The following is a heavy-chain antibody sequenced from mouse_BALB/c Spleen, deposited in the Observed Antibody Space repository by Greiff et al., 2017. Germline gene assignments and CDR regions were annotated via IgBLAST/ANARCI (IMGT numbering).Heavy chain of an antibody. CDR2: IWSGGST. CDR3: ARKTTVYYYAMDY. J-gene: IGHJ4*01. D-gene: IGHD1-1*01. CDR1: GFSLTSYG. V-gene: IGHV2-2*02. Sequence: VKLMESGPGLVQPSQSLSITCTVSGFSLTSYGVHWVRQSPGKGLEWLGVIWSGGSTDYNAAFISRLSISKDNSKSQVFFKMNSLQANDTAIYYCARKTTVYYYAMDYWGQGTSVTVSS.